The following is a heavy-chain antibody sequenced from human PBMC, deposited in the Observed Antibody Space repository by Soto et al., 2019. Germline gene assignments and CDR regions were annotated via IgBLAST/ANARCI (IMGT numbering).Heavy chain of an antibody. V-gene: IGHV1-18*01. Sequence: ASVKVSCKASGYTFTSYGISWVRQAPGQGLEWMGWISAYNGNTNYAQKLQGRVTMTTDTSTSTAYMELRSLRSDDTAVYYCARDFEVRGVIGMDYWGQGTLVTVSS. CDR2: ISAYNGNT. CDR3: ARDFEVRGVIGMDY. CDR1: GYTFTSYG. J-gene: IGHJ4*02. D-gene: IGHD3-10*01.